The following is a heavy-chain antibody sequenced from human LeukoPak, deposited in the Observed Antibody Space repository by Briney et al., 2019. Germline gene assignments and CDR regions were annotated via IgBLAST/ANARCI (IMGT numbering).Heavy chain of an antibody. CDR3: ARGRMDTKAYYYYMDV. Sequence: GGSLRLSCAASGFTFSSYAMHWVRQAPGKGLEWVAVISYDGSNKYYADSVKGRFTISRDNSKNTLYLQMNSLRAEDTAVYYCARGRMDTKAYYYYMDVWGKGTTVTVSS. V-gene: IGHV3-30-3*01. CDR1: GFTFSSYA. D-gene: IGHD5-18*01. CDR2: ISYDGSNK. J-gene: IGHJ6*03.